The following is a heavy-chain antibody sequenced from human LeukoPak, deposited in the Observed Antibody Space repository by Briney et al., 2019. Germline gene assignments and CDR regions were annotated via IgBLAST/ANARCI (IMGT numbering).Heavy chain of an antibody. CDR3: ARTLWTFRYYFDY. Sequence: GGSLRLSCAASGFTFSSYSMNWVRQAPGKGLEWVSSISSSSSYIYYADSVKGRFTISRDNAKNSLYLQMNSLRAEDTAVYYCARTLWTFRYYFDYWGQGTLVTVSS. D-gene: IGHD3-10*01. CDR1: GFTFSSYS. CDR2: ISSSSSYI. J-gene: IGHJ4*02. V-gene: IGHV3-21*04.